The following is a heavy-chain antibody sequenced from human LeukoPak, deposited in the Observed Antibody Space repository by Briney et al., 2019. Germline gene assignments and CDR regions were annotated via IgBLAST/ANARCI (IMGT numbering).Heavy chain of an antibody. CDR2: ISSNGRST. V-gene: IGHV3-64D*06. Sequence: GGSLRLSCSASGFTFSSYAMHWVRQAPGKGLEYVSAISSNGRSTYHADSVKGRFTVSRDNSKNTLYLQMSTLRDEDTAVYYCVKDLRNIAVGGTPDYWGQGTLVTVSS. CDR3: VKDLRNIAVGGTPDY. CDR1: GFTFSSYA. J-gene: IGHJ4*02. D-gene: IGHD6-13*01.